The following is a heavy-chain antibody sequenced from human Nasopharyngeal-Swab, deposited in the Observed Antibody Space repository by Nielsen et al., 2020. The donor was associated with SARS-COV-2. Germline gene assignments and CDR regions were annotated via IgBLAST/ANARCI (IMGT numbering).Heavy chain of an antibody. CDR2: IGRYGTDI. CDR1: GGSFSGYY. D-gene: IGHD3-3*01. V-gene: IGHV3-11*04. Sequence: LSLTCAVYGGSFSGYYWSWIRQSPGKGLEWVSSIGRYGTDIFHADSVKGRFSVFRDAANKSIYLQMRSLRAEDTAVYYCARGTVFGVANGMDVWGQGTTVTVSS. J-gene: IGHJ6*02. CDR3: ARGTVFGVANGMDV.